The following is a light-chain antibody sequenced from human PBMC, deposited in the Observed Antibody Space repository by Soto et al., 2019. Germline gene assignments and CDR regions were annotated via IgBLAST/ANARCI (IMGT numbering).Light chain of an antibody. CDR2: AAS. Sequence: DSQMTQALSSLSETVGDRVTSTCRASQSISSYLNWYQQKPGKAPKLLIYAASSLQSGVPSRFSGSGSGTDFTLTISILQPEDFATYYCPQSYCTPQFTFGPGPNVHI. V-gene: IGKV1-39*01. CDR3: PQSYCTPQFT. CDR1: QSISSY. J-gene: IGKJ3*01.